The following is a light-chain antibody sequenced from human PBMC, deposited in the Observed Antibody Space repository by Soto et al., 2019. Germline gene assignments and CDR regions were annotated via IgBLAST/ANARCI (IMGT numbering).Light chain of an antibody. CDR1: QSISSW. J-gene: IGKJ4*01. CDR3: QLYNSYPLT. V-gene: IGKV1-5*03. Sequence: DIQMTQSPSTLSASVGDSVTITCRASQSISSWLAWYQQKPGKAPKLLIYKASSLESGVQSRFSGSGSGTEFTLTISSLQPDDFATYYCQLYNSYPLTFGGGTKVEIK. CDR2: KAS.